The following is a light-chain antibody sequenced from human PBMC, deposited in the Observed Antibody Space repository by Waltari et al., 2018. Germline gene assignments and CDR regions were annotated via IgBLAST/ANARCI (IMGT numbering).Light chain of an antibody. Sequence: EIVLTQSPVTLSLSPGERATLSCRASQSVSSYLAWYQQKPGQAPRLLIYDASNRATGVPARFRGSGSGTDFTLTISSLEPEDFAVYYCQHRSNWPVTFGPGTKVDIK. J-gene: IGKJ3*01. CDR3: QHRSNWPVT. CDR2: DAS. CDR1: QSVSSY. V-gene: IGKV3-11*01.